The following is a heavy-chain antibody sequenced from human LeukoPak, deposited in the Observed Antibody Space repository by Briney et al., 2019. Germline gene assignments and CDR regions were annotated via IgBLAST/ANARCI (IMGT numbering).Heavy chain of an antibody. J-gene: IGHJ4*02. CDR2: ITYSGST. CDR3: AGVDDSSGYYLN. V-gene: IGHV4-59*12. Sequence: SETLSLTCTVSGGSISSYYWSWIRQPPGKGLEWIGFITYSGSTNYNPSLKSRVAMSVDTSKNQFSLKLSSVTAADTAVYYCAGVDDSSGYYLNWGQGTLVTVSS. D-gene: IGHD3-22*01. CDR1: GGSISSYY.